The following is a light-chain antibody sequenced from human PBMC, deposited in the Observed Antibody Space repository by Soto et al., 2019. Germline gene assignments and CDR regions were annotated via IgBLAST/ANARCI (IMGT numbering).Light chain of an antibody. CDR3: QQYNNWPPIT. J-gene: IGKJ5*01. Sequence: EMALTQSPAALSLSPGERATLSCRASQSVSSNLAWYQQKPGQAPRLLIYGASTRATGIPARFSGSGSGTEFTLTISSLQSEDFAVYYCQQYNNWPPITFGQGTRLEIK. CDR2: GAS. V-gene: IGKV3-15*01. CDR1: QSVSSN.